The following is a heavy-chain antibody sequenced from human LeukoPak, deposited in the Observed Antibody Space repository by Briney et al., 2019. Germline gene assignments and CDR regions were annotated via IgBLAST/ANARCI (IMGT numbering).Heavy chain of an antibody. CDR1: GFTFSSYA. CDR3: AKGSSSWYTLYMDV. J-gene: IGHJ6*03. Sequence: GGSLRLSCAAPGFTFSSYAMSWVRQAPGKGLEWVSAISGSGGSTYYADSVRGRFTISRDNSKNTLYLQMNSLRAEDTAVYYCAKGSSSWYTLYMDVWGKGTTVTVSS. D-gene: IGHD6-13*01. V-gene: IGHV3-23*01. CDR2: ISGSGGST.